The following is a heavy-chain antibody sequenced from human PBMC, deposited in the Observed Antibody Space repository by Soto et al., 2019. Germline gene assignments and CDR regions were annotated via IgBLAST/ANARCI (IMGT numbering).Heavy chain of an antibody. CDR1: GGSISSYY. CDR3: ARSRGGSYYAFDY. J-gene: IGHJ4*02. CDR2: IYYSGST. V-gene: IGHV4-59*01. Sequence: SETLSLTCTVSGGSISSYYWSWIRQPPGKGLEWIGYIYYSGSTNYNPSLKSRVTISVDTSKNQFSLKLSSVTAADTAVYYCARSRGGSYYAFDYWGQGTLVTVSS. D-gene: IGHD3-10*01.